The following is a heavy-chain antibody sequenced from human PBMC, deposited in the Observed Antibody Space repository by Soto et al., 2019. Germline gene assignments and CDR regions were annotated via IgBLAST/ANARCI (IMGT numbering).Heavy chain of an antibody. CDR3: ATRFGESFNWFDP. V-gene: IGHV4-34*01. Sequence: PSETLSLTCAVYGGSFSGYYWSWIRQPPGKGLEWIGEINHSGSTNYNPSLKSRVTISVDTSKNQFSLKLSSVTAADTAVYYCATRFGESFNWFDPWGQGTLVTVSS. CDR2: INHSGST. J-gene: IGHJ5*02. CDR1: GGSFSGYY. D-gene: IGHD3-10*01.